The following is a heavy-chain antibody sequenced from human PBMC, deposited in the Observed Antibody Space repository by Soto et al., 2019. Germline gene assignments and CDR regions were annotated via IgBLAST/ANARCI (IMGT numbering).Heavy chain of an antibody. CDR3: ARSFYNSYVFGY. CDR2: IFYSGST. D-gene: IGHD4-4*01. V-gene: IGHV4-31*03. CDR1: LGTIVDRGCG. Sequence: PLEPLRLRSTVALGTIVDRGCGWIRIPQHPGTGLEWIGNIFYSGSTSYNPSLESRVTISVDTSKNQFSLNLSSVTAADTAVYFCARSFYNSYVFGYWAQPPLLTVSS. J-gene: IGHJ4*02.